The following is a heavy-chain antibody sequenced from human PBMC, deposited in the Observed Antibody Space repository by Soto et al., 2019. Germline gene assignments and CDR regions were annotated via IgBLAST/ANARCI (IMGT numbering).Heavy chain of an antibody. V-gene: IGHV3-48*01. CDR3: AGEGPFRYNWFAP. CDR2: ISSSSTTI. CDR1: GFTFSSYS. Sequence: EVQLVESGGGLVQPGGSLRLSCAASGFTFSSYSMNWVRQAPGKGLEWVSFISSSSTTIYYADSVKGRFTISRDNAKNTLYLQKNSLRSADTAVYYWAGEGPFRYNWFAPWGQGTLVTVSS. J-gene: IGHJ5*02.